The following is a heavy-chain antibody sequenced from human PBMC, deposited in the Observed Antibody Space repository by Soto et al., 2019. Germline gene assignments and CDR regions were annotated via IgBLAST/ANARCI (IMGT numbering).Heavy chain of an antibody. V-gene: IGHV3-30-3*01. Sequence: GGSLRLSCTASGFTFSSYAMHWVRQAPGKGLEWVAVISYDGSNKYYADSVKGRFTISRDNSKNTLYLQMNSLRAEDTAVYYCARDRYCSGGSCPSGGDYWGQGTLVTVSS. J-gene: IGHJ4*02. D-gene: IGHD2-15*01. CDR3: ARDRYCSGGSCPSGGDY. CDR1: GFTFSSYA. CDR2: ISYDGSNK.